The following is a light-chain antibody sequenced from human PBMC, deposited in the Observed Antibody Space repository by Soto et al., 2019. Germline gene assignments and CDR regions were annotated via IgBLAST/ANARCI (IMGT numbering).Light chain of an antibody. CDR3: T. J-gene: IGKJ1*01. CDR2: KAS. CDR1: QSISSW. Sequence: DIQMTQSPSTLSASVGDRVTITCRASQSISSWLAWYQQKPGKAPKLLIYKASSLESGVPSRFSGSGSGTEFTLTISSLQPGDFATYPGTFGQGTKVEIK. V-gene: IGKV1-5*03.